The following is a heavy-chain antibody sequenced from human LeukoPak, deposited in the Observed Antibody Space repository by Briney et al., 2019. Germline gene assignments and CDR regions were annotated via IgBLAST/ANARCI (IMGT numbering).Heavy chain of an antibody. CDR1: GGSFSGYY. Sequence: PSETLSLTCAVYGGSFSGYYWSWIRQPPGKGLEWIGEINHSGSTNYNPSLKSRVTILVDKSKNQFSLKLRSVTAADTAVYFCARKDTSSWYEYFDLWGQGTLVIVSS. J-gene: IGHJ4*02. CDR3: ARKDTSSWYEYFDL. V-gene: IGHV4-34*01. D-gene: IGHD6-13*01. CDR2: INHSGST.